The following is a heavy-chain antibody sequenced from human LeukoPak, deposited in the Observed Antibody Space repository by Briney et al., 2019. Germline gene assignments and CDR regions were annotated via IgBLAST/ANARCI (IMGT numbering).Heavy chain of an antibody. D-gene: IGHD3-22*01. V-gene: IGHV4-30-4*01. CDR3: ARVADYYDSSGPRAAGAFDI. CDR1: GGSISSCDYY. CDR2: IYYSGSS. J-gene: IGHJ3*02. Sequence: PSQTLSLTCTVSGGSISSCDYYWSWLRQPPGQVLVGIGYIYYSGSSYSNLYLKGRVTISVDTSKNQFSLKLSSVTAADTAVYYCARVADYYDSSGPRAAGAFDIWGQGTMVTVSS.